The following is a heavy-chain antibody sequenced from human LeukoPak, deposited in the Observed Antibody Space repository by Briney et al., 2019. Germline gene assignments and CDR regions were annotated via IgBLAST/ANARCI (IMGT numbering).Heavy chain of an antibody. V-gene: IGHV3-21*01. CDR1: GFTFSSYS. CDR2: ISSSSSYI. J-gene: IGHJ3*02. D-gene: IGHD3-22*01. CDR3: ARPNYESSGGQGAYDI. Sequence: GASLRLSCAASGFTFSSYSMNWVRQAPGKGLEWVSSISSSSSYIYYADSVKGRFTISRDNAKNSLYLQMNSLIAEDTAVYYCARPNYESSGGQGAYDICGQGTMVTVSS.